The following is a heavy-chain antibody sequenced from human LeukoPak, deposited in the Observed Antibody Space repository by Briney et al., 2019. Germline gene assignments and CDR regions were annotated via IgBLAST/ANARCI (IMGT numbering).Heavy chain of an antibody. Sequence: EALKISLKGSGYSFTSYWIGLERPMPGKGPEWMWIIYPYCSDTRYSPSFQCQVTISTDKSISTAYLQWRSLNPAHAAMLYCARHDDFAWLFDYWGQGTLVTVSS. D-gene: IGHD3-9*01. CDR2: IYPYCSDT. CDR1: GYSFTSYW. V-gene: IGHV5-51*01. J-gene: IGHJ4*02. CDR3: ARHDDFAWLFDY.